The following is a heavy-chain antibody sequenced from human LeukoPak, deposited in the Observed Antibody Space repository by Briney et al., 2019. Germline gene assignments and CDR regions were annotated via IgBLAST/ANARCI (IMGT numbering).Heavy chain of an antibody. V-gene: IGHV1-2*04. CDR1: GYTFTGYY. J-gene: IGHJ6*02. CDR3: ARGPYCSSTSCYVGDYYYGMGV. D-gene: IGHD2-2*01. Sequence: ASVKVSCKASGYTFTGYYMHWVRQAPGQGLEWMGWINPNSGGTNYAQKFQGWVTMTRDTSISTAYMELSRLRSDDTAVYYCARGPYCSSTSCYVGDYYYGMGVWGQGTTVTVSS. CDR2: INPNSGGT.